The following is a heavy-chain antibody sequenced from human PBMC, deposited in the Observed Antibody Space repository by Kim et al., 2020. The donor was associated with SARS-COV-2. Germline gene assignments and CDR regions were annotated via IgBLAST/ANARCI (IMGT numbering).Heavy chain of an antibody. CDR2: LSCAGSNI. Sequence: GGSLRLSCAASGFSFSCYGMHWVRQAPGKGLEWVAVLSCAGSNIYYADSVKGRFTISRDNSKNTLYLQMNSLRAEDTAVYYCANSGAIVSAWGEVVWGEG. J-gene: IGHJ6*02. CDR3: ANSGAIVSAWGEVV. CDR1: GFSFSCYG. D-gene: IGHD1-26*01. V-gene: IGHV3-30*18.